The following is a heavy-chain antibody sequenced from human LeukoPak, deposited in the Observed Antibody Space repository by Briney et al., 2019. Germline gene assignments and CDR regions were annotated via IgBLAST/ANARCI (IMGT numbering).Heavy chain of an antibody. CDR1: GGSISSGGYY. J-gene: IGHJ5*02. CDR2: IYYSGST. Sequence: PSETLSLTCTVSGGSISSGGYYWSWIRQHPGKGLEWIGYIYYSGSTYYNPSLKSRVTISVDTSKNQFSLKLSSVTAADTAVYYCARGGYYDSSGYGWFDPWGQGTLVTVSS. CDR3: ARGGYYDSSGYGWFDP. V-gene: IGHV4-31*03. D-gene: IGHD3-22*01.